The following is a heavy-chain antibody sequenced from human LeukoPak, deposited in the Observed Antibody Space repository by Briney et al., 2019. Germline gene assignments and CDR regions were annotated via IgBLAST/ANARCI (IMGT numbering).Heavy chain of an antibody. CDR3: VKESGFMVAPNSAFDI. CDR2: ISRNGGST. D-gene: IGHD4/OR15-4a*01. Sequence: GGSLRLSCSASGFTFNSYPVHWVRQAPGKGLEYVSAISRNGGSTYYADSVKGRFTISRDNSKNTLYLQMSSLRAEDTAVYYCVKESGFMVAPNSAFDIWGQGTMVTVSS. V-gene: IGHV3-64D*06. J-gene: IGHJ3*02. CDR1: GFTFNSYP.